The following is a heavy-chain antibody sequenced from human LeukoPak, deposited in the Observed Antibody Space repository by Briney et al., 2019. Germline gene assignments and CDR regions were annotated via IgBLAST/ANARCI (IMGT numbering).Heavy chain of an antibody. CDR2: VYPGDSDT. CDR1: GYSFTNYW. CDR3: ARRYGSGSYYHLDY. J-gene: IGHJ4*02. D-gene: IGHD3-10*01. Sequence: GESLKISCKGSGYSFTNYWIGWVRQMPGKGLEWMGIVYPGDSDTRYSPPFQGQVTISADKSISTAYLQWSSLKASDSAMYYCARRYGSGSYYHLDYWGQGTLVTVSS. V-gene: IGHV5-51*01.